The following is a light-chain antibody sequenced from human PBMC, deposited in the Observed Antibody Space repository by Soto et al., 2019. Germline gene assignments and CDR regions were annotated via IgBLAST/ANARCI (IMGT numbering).Light chain of an antibody. J-gene: IGKJ1*01. CDR3: QQLTDWPPQWG. CDR1: QSVSSY. V-gene: IGKV3-11*01. Sequence: LKQSPAILSVYKGERATLSCRASQSVSSYLSWYQQKPGQAPRLLIYDAAYRATGSPARCSGGGSCTDFTLTISSLEPEDFAVYYCQQLTDWPPQWGFGQVTNVDIK. CDR2: DAA.